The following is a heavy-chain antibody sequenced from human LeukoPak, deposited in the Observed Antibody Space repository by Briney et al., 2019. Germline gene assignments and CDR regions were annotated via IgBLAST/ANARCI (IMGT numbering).Heavy chain of an antibody. CDR3: ARGSSTVTTRDWFDP. CDR1: GFTFSSYW. CDR2: INTYGTST. J-gene: IGHJ5*02. V-gene: IGHV3-74*03. D-gene: IGHD4-17*01. Sequence: GGSLRLSCAASGFTFSSYWMHWVRQVPGKGLLWVARINTYGTSTSYGDSVEGRFTISRDNAKNTLDLEMKSLRDDDTAVYYCARGSSTVTTRDWFDPWAQGTQVTVSS.